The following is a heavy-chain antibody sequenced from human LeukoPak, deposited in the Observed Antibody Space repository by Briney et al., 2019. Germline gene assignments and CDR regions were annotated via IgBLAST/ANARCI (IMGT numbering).Heavy chain of an antibody. D-gene: IGHD3-10*01. Sequence: KAGGSLRLSCAASGFTFRSYEMNWVRQAPGNGLEWVSCISSSTSYIYYADSVKGRFTISRDSAKNSLYLQMNSLRAEDTAVYYCARVSNYYGSGNYQKQFDYWGQGTLVTVSS. CDR3: ARVSNYYGSGNYQKQFDY. J-gene: IGHJ4*02. V-gene: IGHV3-21*01. CDR2: ISSSTSYI. CDR1: GFTFRSYE.